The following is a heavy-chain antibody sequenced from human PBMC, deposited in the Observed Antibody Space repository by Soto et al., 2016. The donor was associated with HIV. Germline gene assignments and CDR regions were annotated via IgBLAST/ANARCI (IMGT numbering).Heavy chain of an antibody. CDR3: AREKGQQLPPDY. J-gene: IGHJ4*02. CDR2: ITSSSNYI. Sequence: EVQLVESGGGLVKPGGSLRLSCAASGFTFSSYSMNWVRQAPGKGLEWVSSITSSSNYIYYAGSVKGRFTISRDNAKKSLYLQMNSLRVDDTAVYYCAREKGQQLPPDYWGQGPWSPSPQ. V-gene: IGHV3-21*01. D-gene: IGHD6-13*01. CDR1: GFTFSSYS.